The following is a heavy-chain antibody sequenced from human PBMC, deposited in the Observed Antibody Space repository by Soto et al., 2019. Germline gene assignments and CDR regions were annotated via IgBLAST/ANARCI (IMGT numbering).Heavy chain of an antibody. D-gene: IGHD6-19*01. J-gene: IGHJ4*02. Sequence: QVQLQESGPGLVRPSETLSLTCTVSSDSISSYYWIWIRQSPGKGLEWIGYTDYSGNTNYNPSLESRVTTSRDTSKNQFSLRLSSVTAADTAVYYGERAVGDPLYYLDYWGQGTLVTVSS. CDR1: SDSISSYY. CDR3: ERAVGDPLYYLDY. V-gene: IGHV4-59*08. CDR2: TDYSGNT.